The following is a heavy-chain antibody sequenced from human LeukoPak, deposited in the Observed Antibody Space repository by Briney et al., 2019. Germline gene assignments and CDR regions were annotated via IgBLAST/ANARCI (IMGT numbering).Heavy chain of an antibody. Sequence: GASVKVSCKASGYTFTSNYIHWVRQAPGQGLEWMGMIYPRDGSTSYAQKFQGRVTIAADESTSTAYMELSSLRSEDTAVYYCARRGGSGAFDIWGQGTMVTVSS. J-gene: IGHJ3*02. V-gene: IGHV1-46*01. D-gene: IGHD3-16*01. CDR1: GYTFTSNY. CDR3: ARRGGSGAFDI. CDR2: IYPRDGST.